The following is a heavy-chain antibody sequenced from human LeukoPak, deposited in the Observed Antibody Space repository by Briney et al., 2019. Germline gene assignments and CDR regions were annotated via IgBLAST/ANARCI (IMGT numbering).Heavy chain of an antibody. CDR3: ARGLYYYYYMDV. V-gene: IGHV3-66*02. CDR2: IYSDSGGST. J-gene: IGHJ6*03. Sequence: GGSLRLSCAASGFTVSSNYMSWVRQAPGKGLEWVSVIYSDSGGSTYYTDSVKGRFTISRDNSKKTLYLQMNSLRAEDTAIYYCARGLYYYYYMDVWGKGTTVTVSS. CDR1: GFTVSSNY.